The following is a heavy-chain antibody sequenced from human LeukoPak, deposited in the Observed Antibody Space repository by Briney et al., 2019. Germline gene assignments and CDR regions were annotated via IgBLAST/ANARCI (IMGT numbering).Heavy chain of an antibody. D-gene: IGHD1-26*01. CDR3: AAGGGSNWFDP. V-gene: IGHV4-34*01. CDR2: INHSGST. Sequence: PSETLSLTCAVYGGSFSGYHWSWIRQPPGKGLEWIGEINHSGSTNYNPSLKSRVAISVDTSKNQFSLKLSSMTAADTAVYYCAAGGGSNWFDPWGQGTLVTVSS. J-gene: IGHJ5*02. CDR1: GGSFSGYH.